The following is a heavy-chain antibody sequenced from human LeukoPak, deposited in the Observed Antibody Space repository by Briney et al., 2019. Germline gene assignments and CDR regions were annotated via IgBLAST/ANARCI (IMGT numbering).Heavy chain of an antibody. CDR1: GFTFNIYV. D-gene: IGHD2-2*01. J-gene: IGHJ4*02. CDR2: ISYDGSNK. CDR3: AKDSGLTVLWGGY. Sequence: GGSLKLSLAAPGFTFNIYVIHGFRQAPGKGREGWAVISYDGSNKYYADSVKGRFTISRDNSNNTLYLQMNSLRVEDTAVYYCAKDSGLTVLWGGYWGQGTLVTVSS. V-gene: IGHV3-30-3*01.